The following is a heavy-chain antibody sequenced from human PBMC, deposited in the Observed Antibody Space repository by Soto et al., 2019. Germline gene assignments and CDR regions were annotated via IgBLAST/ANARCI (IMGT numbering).Heavy chain of an antibody. Sequence: GGSLRLSCAASGFTFSSYAMSWVRQAPGKGLEWVSAISGSGGSKYYADSVKGRFTISRDNSKNTLYLQMNSLRAEVTAVYYCAKEVRRDFWSGYAGGWGQGTLVTVSS. CDR2: ISGSGGSK. J-gene: IGHJ4*02. D-gene: IGHD3-3*01. CDR1: GFTFSSYA. CDR3: AKEVRRDFWSGYAGG. V-gene: IGHV3-23*01.